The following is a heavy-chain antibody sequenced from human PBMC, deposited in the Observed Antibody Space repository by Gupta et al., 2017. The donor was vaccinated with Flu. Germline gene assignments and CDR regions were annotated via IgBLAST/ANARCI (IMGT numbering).Heavy chain of an antibody. Sequence: QAPGKGLEWVSGISGSGHSTYYADSVKGRFTISRDNSKNTLFLQMNSLRAEDTALYYCAKEDRYYDFLTGSDYWGQGTLVTVSS. D-gene: IGHD3-9*01. CDR2: ISGSGHST. CDR3: AKEDRYYDFLTGSDY. J-gene: IGHJ4*02. V-gene: IGHV3-23*01.